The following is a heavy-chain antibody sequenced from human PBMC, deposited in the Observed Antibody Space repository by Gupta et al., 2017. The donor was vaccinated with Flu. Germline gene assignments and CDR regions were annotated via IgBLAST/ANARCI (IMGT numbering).Heavy chain of an antibody. V-gene: IGHV3-48*03. CDR3: ARDSGYCTTPNCHHCDY. CDR2: ISGRGETI. D-gene: IGHD2-8*01. J-gene: IGHJ4*02. Sequence: PGKGLEWVSYISGRGETIYYADSVKGRFTISRDNTKNALYLQMNSLRAEDTAVYYCARDSGYCTTPNCHHCDYWGQGIPVTVSS.